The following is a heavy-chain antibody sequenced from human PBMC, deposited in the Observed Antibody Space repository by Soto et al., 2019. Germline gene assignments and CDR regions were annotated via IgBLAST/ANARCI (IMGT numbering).Heavy chain of an antibody. D-gene: IGHD5-18*01. Sequence: EVQLLESGGGSVQPGGSLRLSCAASGFTFSSYAMSWVRQAPGKGLEWVSGVSGSGGSTYCVDSVKGRFTISRDNSKNTLYLQMNSLRAEDTAVYYCAKDFGYNYGYDAFDICGQGTMVTVSS. CDR2: VSGSGGST. CDR1: GFTFSSYA. J-gene: IGHJ3*02. CDR3: AKDFGYNYGYDAFDI. V-gene: IGHV3-23*01.